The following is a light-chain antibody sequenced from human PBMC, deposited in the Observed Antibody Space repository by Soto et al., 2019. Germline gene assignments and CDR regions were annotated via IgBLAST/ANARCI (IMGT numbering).Light chain of an antibody. J-gene: IGKJ2*01. Sequence: EIVLTQSPGTLSLSPGERATLSCRASQSVSSSYLAWYQQKPGQAPRLLIYGASSRATGIPDRFSGSGSGTAFTLTISSLEPEDFAVYYCKQYGSSPYPLGQGTKREIK. CDR2: GAS. V-gene: IGKV3-20*01. CDR1: QSVSSSY. CDR3: KQYGSSPYP.